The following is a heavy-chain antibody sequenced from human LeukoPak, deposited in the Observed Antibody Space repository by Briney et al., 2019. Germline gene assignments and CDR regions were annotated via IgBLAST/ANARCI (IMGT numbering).Heavy chain of an antibody. V-gene: IGHV1-18*01. CDR1: GYTFTSYG. CDR3: ARAGLKFTIEYYFDY. J-gene: IGHJ4*02. CDR2: ISAYNGNT. Sequence: GASVKVSCTASGYTFTSYGISWVRQAPGQGLEWMGWISAYNGNTNYAQKLQGRVTMTRDTSISTAYMELSRLRSDDTAVYYCARAGLKFTIEYYFDYWGQGPWSPSPQ. D-gene: IGHD3-3*01.